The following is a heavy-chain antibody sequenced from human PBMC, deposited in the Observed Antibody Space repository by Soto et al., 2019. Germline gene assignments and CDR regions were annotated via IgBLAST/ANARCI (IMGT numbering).Heavy chain of an antibody. CDR1: GFTFNNYA. CDR2: IKSYSFGGTI. D-gene: IGHD3-10*01. Sequence: GGSLRLSCAASGFTFNNYAMNWVRQAPGEGLEWLGRIKSYSFGGTIEYAAPAKGRFTISRDDSMDTVYLQMNNLKIEDTGVYYCTTGPGNRGYWGQGTLVTVSS. CDR3: TTGPGNRGY. V-gene: IGHV3-15*01. J-gene: IGHJ4*02.